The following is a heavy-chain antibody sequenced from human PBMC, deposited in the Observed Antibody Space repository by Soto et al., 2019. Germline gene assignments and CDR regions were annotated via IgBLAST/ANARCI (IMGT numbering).Heavy chain of an antibody. CDR2: ISADNVKT. CDR3: ARLISGTYSDWFGP. D-gene: IGHD1-26*01. CDR1: GYTFTRYG. V-gene: IGHV1-18*01. J-gene: IGHJ5*02. Sequence: ASVKVSCKASGYTFTRYGITWVRQAPGQGLEWMGWISADNVKTKYAQKIQGRVTMTTDTSTSTAYVELRSLRSDDTAVYYCARLISGTYSDWFGPWGQGTLVT.